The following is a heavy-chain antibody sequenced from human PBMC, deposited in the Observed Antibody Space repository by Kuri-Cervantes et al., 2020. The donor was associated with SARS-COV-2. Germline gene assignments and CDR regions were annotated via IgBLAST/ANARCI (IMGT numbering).Heavy chain of an antibody. Sequence: SVKVSCKASGGTFSSYAISWVRQAPGQGLEWMGGIIPIFGTANYAQKFQGRVTITADKSTSTAYMELSSLRSEDTAVYYCARDKSYGFWIEPFDYWGQGTPVTVSS. CDR3: ARDKSYGFWIEPFDY. CDR2: IIPIFGTA. J-gene: IGHJ4*02. CDR1: GGTFSSYA. D-gene: IGHD3/OR15-3a*01. V-gene: IGHV1-69*06.